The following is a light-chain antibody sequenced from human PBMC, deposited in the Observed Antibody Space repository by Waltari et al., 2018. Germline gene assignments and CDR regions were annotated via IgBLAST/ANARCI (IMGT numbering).Light chain of an antibody. J-gene: IGLJ2*01. CDR1: RSDVGSYNL. Sequence: QSALTQPASVSGSPGQSITIPCTGTRSDVGSYNLVSWCQEHPGKAPKLMIYEDSKRPSGVSNRFSGSKSGNTASLTISGLQAEDEADYYCCSYAGSFTLVFGGGTKLTVL. V-gene: IGLV2-23*01. CDR2: EDS. CDR3: CSYAGSFTLV.